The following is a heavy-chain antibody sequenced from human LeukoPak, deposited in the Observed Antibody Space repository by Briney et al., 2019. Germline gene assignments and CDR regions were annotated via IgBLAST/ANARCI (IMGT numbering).Heavy chain of an antibody. CDR3: ARDIRHSSPY. CDR2: ISSSASTI. CDR1: GFTFSSYE. J-gene: IGHJ4*02. V-gene: IGHV3-48*03. D-gene: IGHD6-13*01. Sequence: PGGSLRLSRAASGFTFSSYEMNWVRQAPGKGLEWVSFISSSASTIYYADSVKGRFTISRDNAKNSLYLQMNSLRAEDTAVYYCARDIRHSSPYWGQGTLVTVSS.